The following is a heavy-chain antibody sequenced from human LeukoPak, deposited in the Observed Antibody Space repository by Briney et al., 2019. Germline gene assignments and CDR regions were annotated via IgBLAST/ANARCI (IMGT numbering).Heavy chain of an antibody. J-gene: IGHJ6*02. Sequence: GGSLRLSCAASGFTFSSYGMHWVRQAPGKGLEWVAVISYDGSNKYYADSVKGRFTISRDNSKNTLYLQMNSLRAEDTAVYYCAKDQRFLEWLLPNYYYYYGMDVWGQGTTVTVSS. D-gene: IGHD3-3*01. CDR3: AKDQRFLEWLLPNYYYYYGMDV. V-gene: IGHV3-30*18. CDR2: ISYDGSNK. CDR1: GFTFSSYG.